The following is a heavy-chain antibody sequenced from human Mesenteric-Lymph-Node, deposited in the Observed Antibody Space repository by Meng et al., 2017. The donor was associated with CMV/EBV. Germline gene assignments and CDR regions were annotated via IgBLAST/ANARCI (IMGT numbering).Heavy chain of an antibody. CDR1: FTFSCYT. V-gene: IGHV3-30*04. CDR3: AIGCPERVQFWYWYLDI. Sequence: FTFSCYTMHWVRQAPGKGLEWVSMISYDGSHQYYADSVKGRFTISRDNSRDTLYLQMNTPTPEDTAVYYCAIGCPERVQFWYWYLDIWGRGTLVTVSS. CDR2: ISYDGSHQ. D-gene: IGHD1-14*01. J-gene: IGHJ2*01.